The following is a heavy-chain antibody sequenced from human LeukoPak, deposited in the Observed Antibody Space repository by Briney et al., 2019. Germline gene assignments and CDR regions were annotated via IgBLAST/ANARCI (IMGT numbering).Heavy chain of an antibody. D-gene: IGHD3-10*01. V-gene: IGHV4-4*07. Sequence: SETLSLTCTVSGGSISSYYWSWIRQTAGKGLEWIGRIYTSGSTNYNPSLKSRVAMSVDTSKNQFSLKLSSVTAADTAVYYCARGGVWFGESRAFDIWGQGTMVTVSS. CDR2: IYTSGST. CDR3: ARGGVWFGESRAFDI. CDR1: GGSISSYY. J-gene: IGHJ3*02.